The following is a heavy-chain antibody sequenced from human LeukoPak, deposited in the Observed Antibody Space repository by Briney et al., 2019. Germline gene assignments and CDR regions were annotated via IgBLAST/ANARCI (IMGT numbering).Heavy chain of an antibody. CDR2: IYYSGTA. Sequence: PSETLSLTCTVSVGSISSGGYSWRWVRQHPEKGLEWIGYIYYSGTAYYNPSLKSRVTMSVDTSKNQFSLKLDSVTAADTAVYYCARFSNDHGVKFDYWGQGTLVTVSS. J-gene: IGHJ4*02. CDR1: VGSISSGGYS. D-gene: IGHD4-17*01. CDR3: ARFSNDHGVKFDY. V-gene: IGHV4-31*03.